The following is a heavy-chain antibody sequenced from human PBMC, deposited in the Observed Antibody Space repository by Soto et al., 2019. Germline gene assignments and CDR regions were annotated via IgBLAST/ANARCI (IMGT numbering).Heavy chain of an antibody. CDR1: GYTFTSYG. Sequence: ASVKVSCKASGYTFTSYGISWVRQAPGQGLEWMGWISAYNGNTNYAQKLQGRVTMTTDTSTSTAYMELRSLRSDDTAVYYCARVIFEYYYDSSGYYNWFDPWGQGTLVTVSS. CDR2: ISAYNGNT. J-gene: IGHJ5*02. D-gene: IGHD3-22*01. CDR3: ARVIFEYYYDSSGYYNWFDP. V-gene: IGHV1-18*01.